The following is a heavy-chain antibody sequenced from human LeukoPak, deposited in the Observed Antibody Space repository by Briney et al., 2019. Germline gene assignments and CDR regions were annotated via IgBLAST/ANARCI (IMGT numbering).Heavy chain of an antibody. D-gene: IGHD3-3*01. Sequence: SVKVSCKASGGTFSSYAISWVRQAPGQGLEWMGGIIPIFGTANYAQKFQGRVTITTDESTSTAYMELSSLRSEDTAVYYCASVPPYDFWSGYYTGRRYYFDHWGQGTLVTVSS. CDR1: GGTFSSYA. V-gene: IGHV1-69*05. J-gene: IGHJ4*02. CDR3: ASVPPYDFWSGYYTGRRYYFDH. CDR2: IIPIFGTA.